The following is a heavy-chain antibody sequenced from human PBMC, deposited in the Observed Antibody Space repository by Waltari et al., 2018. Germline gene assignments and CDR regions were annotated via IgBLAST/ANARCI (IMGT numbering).Heavy chain of an antibody. J-gene: IGHJ6*02. D-gene: IGHD3-3*01. CDR3: ARDRYDFWSGLWYYYYGMDV. CDR2: IIPIFGMG. Sequence: QVQLVQSGAEVKKPGSSVKVSCKASGGTFSSYAISWVRQAPGQGLEWMGRIIPIFGMGTYAPKVQGRVTITADKSTSTAYMELSSLRSEDTAVYYCARDRYDFWSGLWYYYYGMDVWGQGTTVTVSS. CDR1: GGTFSSYA. V-gene: IGHV1-69*04.